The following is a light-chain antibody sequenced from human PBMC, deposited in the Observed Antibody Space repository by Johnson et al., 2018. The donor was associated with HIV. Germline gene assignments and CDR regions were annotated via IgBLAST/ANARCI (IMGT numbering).Light chain of an antibody. Sequence: QSVLTQPPSVSAAPGQKVTISCSGSSSHIGNNYVSWYQQLPGTAPKLLIYDNNTRPSGIPDRFHGSKSGTSATLGITGLPTGDEADYYCGTWASSLSAGVFGTGAKVTVL. J-gene: IGLJ1*01. CDR2: DNN. CDR3: GTWASSLSAGV. V-gene: IGLV1-51*01. CDR1: SSHIGNNY.